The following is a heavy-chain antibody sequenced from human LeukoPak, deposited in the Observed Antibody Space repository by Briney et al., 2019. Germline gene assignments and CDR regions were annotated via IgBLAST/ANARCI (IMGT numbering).Heavy chain of an antibody. CDR2: INHSGST. V-gene: IGHV4-34*01. CDR1: GGSFSGYY. Sequence: PSETLSLTCAVYGGSFSGYYWSWIRQPPGKGLEWIGEINHSGSTNYNPSLKSRVTISVDTSKNQFSLKLSSVTAADTAVYYCARTLWFGELVVDYWGQGTLVTVSS. J-gene: IGHJ4*02. D-gene: IGHD3-10*01. CDR3: ARTLWFGELVVDY.